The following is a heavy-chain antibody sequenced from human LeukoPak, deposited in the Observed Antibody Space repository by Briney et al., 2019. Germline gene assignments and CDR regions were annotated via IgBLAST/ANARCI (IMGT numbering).Heavy chain of an antibody. CDR2: IYSGGDT. J-gene: IGHJ4*02. CDR1: GAAVSSNY. CDR3: ARRENSGYFDY. D-gene: IGHD1-26*01. Sequence: GGSLRLSCEASGAAVSSNYITWVRQAPGKGLEWISVIYSGGDTYYADSVKGRFTISRDDSKNTLYLQMNILRAEDTAVYYCARRENSGYFDYWGQGTLVTVSS. V-gene: IGHV3-66*02.